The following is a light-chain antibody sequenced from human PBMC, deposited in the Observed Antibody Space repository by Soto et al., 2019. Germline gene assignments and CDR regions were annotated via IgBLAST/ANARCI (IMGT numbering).Light chain of an antibody. V-gene: IGKV3-20*01. CDR3: QQYGDSPFT. J-gene: IGKJ3*01. CDR2: GVS. CDR1: QSVAYNC. Sequence: EIELTQSPGILSSSPGERATLTCRASQSVAYNCSAWYQQKPGQAPRLLIYGVSSLTTGIPDRFSGSGSGTDFTLTISRLEPEDFAVYYCQQYGDSPFTFGPGTKVDLK.